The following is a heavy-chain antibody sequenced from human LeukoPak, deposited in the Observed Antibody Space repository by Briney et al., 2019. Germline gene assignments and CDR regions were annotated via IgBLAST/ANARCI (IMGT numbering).Heavy chain of an antibody. Sequence: GGSLRLSCAASGFTFSSYSMNWVRQAPGKGLEWVSSISSSRSYIYYADSVKGRFTISRDNAKNSLYLQMNSLRAEDTAVYYCARVGVVAATDYWGQGTLVTVSS. CDR1: GFTFSSYS. V-gene: IGHV3-21*01. D-gene: IGHD2-15*01. CDR2: ISSSRSYI. J-gene: IGHJ4*02. CDR3: ARVGVVAATDY.